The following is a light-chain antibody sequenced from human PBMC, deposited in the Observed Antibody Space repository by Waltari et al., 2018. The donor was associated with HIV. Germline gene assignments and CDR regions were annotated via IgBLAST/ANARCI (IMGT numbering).Light chain of an antibody. J-gene: IGLJ2*01. Sequence: QSALTQPASVSGSPGQSITISCTGTSSDVGSSYLVSWYQQHPGKAPKLMIYEVSKRPSGVSNRFSGSKSGNTASLTISGLQAEDEADYYCCSYAGSSTFVVFGGGTKLTVL. CDR3: CSYAGSSTFVV. CDR2: EVS. V-gene: IGLV2-23*02. CDR1: SSDVGSSYL.